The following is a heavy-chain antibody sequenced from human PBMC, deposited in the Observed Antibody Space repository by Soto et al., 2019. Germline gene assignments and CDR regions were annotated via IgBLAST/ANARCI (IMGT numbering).Heavy chain of an antibody. V-gene: IGHV1-58*01. J-gene: IGHJ4*02. CDR3: AAVPVLRFLKWLPAYFDY. CDR2: LVVGSGNT. CDR1: GLMFTSSA. Sequence: ASVKVSCKTSGLMFTSSAVQWVRQARGQRLEWIGWLVVGSGNTHYAQHFQERVTLTRDMSTGTAYMELSSLRSEDTAVYYCAAVPVLRFLKWLPAYFDYWGQGTLVTVSS. D-gene: IGHD3-3*01.